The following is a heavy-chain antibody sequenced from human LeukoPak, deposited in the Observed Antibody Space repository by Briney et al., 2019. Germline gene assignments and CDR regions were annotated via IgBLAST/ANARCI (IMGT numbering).Heavy chain of an antibody. CDR3: ARARYYDIWSGYSAPLDY. CDR1: GFTFSSYG. CDR2: INSGSSTI. V-gene: IGHV3-48*01. J-gene: IGHJ4*02. D-gene: IGHD3-3*01. Sequence: GGSLRLSCAASGFTFSSYGMHWVRQAPGKGLEWVSYINSGSSTIYYADSVKGRFTISRDNARTSLHLQMNSLRAEDTAVYYCARARYYDIWSGYSAPLDYWGQGTLVTVSS.